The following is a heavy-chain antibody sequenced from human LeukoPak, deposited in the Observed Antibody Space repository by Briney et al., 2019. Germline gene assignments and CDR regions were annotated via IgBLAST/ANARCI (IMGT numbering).Heavy chain of an antibody. V-gene: IGHV3-48*01. CDR1: GFTFSDYS. CDR2: IGIDSGNT. CDR3: ARDYKYAFDN. Sequence: TGGSLRLSCAASGFTFSDYSMNWVRQAPGEGLEWISYIGIDSGNTNYADSVKGRFTISGDKAKNSLYLQMNSLRVEDTAVYCCARDYKYAFDNWGQGTLVTVSS. D-gene: IGHD5-24*01. J-gene: IGHJ4*02.